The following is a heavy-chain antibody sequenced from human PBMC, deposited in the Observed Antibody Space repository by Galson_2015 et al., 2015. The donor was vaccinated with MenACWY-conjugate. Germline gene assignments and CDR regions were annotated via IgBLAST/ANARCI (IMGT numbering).Heavy chain of an antibody. D-gene: IGHD2-2*01. CDR1: GGSFSGYY. CDR3: ARILGYCSSTSCYYYYGMDV. V-gene: IGHV4-34*01. Sequence: LSLTCAVYGGSFSGYYWSWIRQPPGKGLEWIGEINHSGSTNYNPSLKSRVTISVDTSKNQFSLKLSSVTAADTAVYYCARILGYCSSTSCYYYYGMDVWGQGTTVTVSS. J-gene: IGHJ6*02. CDR2: INHSGST.